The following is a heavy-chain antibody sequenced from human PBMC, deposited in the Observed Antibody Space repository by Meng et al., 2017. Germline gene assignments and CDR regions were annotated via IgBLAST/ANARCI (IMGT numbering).Heavy chain of an antibody. D-gene: IGHD4-17*01. CDR1: GGSISSYY. V-gene: IGHV4-59*01. CDR3: ARGNDYGDHFDY. CDR2: IYYSGST. J-gene: IGHJ4*02. Sequence: SETLSLTCTVSGGSISSYYWSWIRQPPGKGLEWIGYIYYSGSTNYNPSLKSRVTISVDTSKNQFSPKLSSVTAADTAVYYCARGNDYGDHFDYWGQGTLVTVSS.